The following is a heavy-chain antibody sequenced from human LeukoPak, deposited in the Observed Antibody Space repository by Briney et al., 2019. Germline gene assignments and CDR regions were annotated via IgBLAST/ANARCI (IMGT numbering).Heavy chain of an antibody. J-gene: IGHJ2*01. CDR1: GYTFTNYT. Sequence: ASVKVSCKASGYTFTNYTMNWVRQAPGQGLEWMGWINTNSGNPTYDQGFTGRFVFSLDTSVTTAYLQISSLKAEDTAVYYCARGTGDYTDWYFDLWGRGTLVTVSS. CDR2: INTNSGNP. CDR3: ARGTGDYTDWYFDL. D-gene: IGHD7-27*01. V-gene: IGHV7-4-1*02.